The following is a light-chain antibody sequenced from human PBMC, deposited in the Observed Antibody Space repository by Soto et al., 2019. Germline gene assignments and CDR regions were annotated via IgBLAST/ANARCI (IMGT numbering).Light chain of an antibody. J-gene: IGKJ1*01. V-gene: IGKV3-20*01. CDR3: QQHGASTQT. CDR2: AAS. CDR1: SGVPSDY. Sequence: DIVLTRAPCALYLSPRERATLYCRSSSGVPSDYLAWYQRKPGQAPRLLIYAASSRATGIPDRFSGSGSGTDFTLTISSLEPEAFAVYYCQQHGASTQTFGQGTKVDIK.